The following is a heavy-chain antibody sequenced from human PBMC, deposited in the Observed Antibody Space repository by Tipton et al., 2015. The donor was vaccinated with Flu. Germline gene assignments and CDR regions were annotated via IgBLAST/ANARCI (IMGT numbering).Heavy chain of an antibody. V-gene: IGHV1-18*01. CDR2: ISAYNGNT. CDR1: GYTFTSYG. D-gene: IGHD5-18*01. CDR3: ARDGHTKDRGYSYGYNYYGRDF. J-gene: IGHJ6*02. Sequence: VQLVQSGAEVKKPGASVKVSCKASGYTFTSYGISWVRQAPGQGLEWMGWISAYNGNTNYAQKLQGRVTMTTDTSTSTAYMELRSLRSDDAAVYYGARDGHTKDRGYSYGYNYYGRDFWGQGTSVTVSS.